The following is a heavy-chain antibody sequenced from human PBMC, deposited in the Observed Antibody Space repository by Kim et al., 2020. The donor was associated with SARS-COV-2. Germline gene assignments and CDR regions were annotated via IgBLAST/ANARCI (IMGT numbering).Heavy chain of an antibody. Sequence: SETLSLTCAVSGGSISSRDWWTWVRQAPGQGLEWIGETSPGGTTNYNPSLKSRVTISIDKSTNQFSLKLIAVIAADTAVYFCSREAWDEVTTGYACWRHGSLVSVSS. V-gene: IGHV4-4*02. CDR1: GGSISSRDW. J-gene: IGHJ4*01. CDR2: TSPGGTT. D-gene: IGHD3-9*01. CDR3: SREAWDEVTTGYAC.